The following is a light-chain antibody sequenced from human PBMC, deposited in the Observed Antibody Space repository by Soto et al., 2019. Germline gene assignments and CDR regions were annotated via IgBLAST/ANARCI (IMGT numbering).Light chain of an antibody. V-gene: IGKV3-20*01. Sequence: EIVITQSPRTLSLSPGERATLXCRASQSVSNNYLAWYQQKPGQAPRLLIYGASNRATGIPDRFSGSGSGTDFTLTISRLEPEDFAVYYCQQYGSSGTFGQGTKVDIK. CDR1: QSVSNNY. CDR3: QQYGSSGT. J-gene: IGKJ1*01. CDR2: GAS.